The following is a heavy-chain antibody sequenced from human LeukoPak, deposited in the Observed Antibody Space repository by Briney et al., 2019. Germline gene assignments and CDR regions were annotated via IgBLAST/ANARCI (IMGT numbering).Heavy chain of an antibody. CDR3: ARGQRGWNYGRYYYYGMDV. CDR2: INHSGST. Sequence: SETLSLTCAVYGGSFSGYYWSWIRHPPGKGLEWIGEINHSGSTNYNPPLKSRVTISVDTSKNQFSLKLSSVTAADTAVYYCARGQRGWNYGRYYYYGMDVWGQGTTVTVSS. D-gene: IGHD1-7*01. J-gene: IGHJ6*02. V-gene: IGHV4-34*01. CDR1: GGSFSGYY.